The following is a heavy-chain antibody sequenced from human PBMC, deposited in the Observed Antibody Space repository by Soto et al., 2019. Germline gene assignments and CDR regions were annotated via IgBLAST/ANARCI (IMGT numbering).Heavy chain of an antibody. D-gene: IGHD6-13*01. V-gene: IGHV1-2*02. CDR1: GYTFTGYY. CDR3: ARRYQQLDPDYGMDV. J-gene: IGHJ6*02. CDR2: INPNSGGT. Sequence: ASVKVSCKASGYTFTGYYMHWVRQAPGQGLEWMGWINPNSGGTNYAQKFQGRVTMTRDTSISTAYMELSRLRSDDTAVYYCARRYQQLDPDYGMDVWGQGTTVTVSS.